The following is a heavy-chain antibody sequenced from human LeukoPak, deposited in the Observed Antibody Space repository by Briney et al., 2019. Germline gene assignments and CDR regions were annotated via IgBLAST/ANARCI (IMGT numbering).Heavy chain of an antibody. J-gene: IGHJ4*02. Sequence: GGSLRLSCAGSGFIFNNYAMHWVRQPPGKGLEWVSGISWNSGSIDYADSVKGRFTISGDNAKNSLYLQMNSLRVEDTAFYYCAKDNRRHYTSGPNPDSLHWGQGALVTVSS. V-gene: IGHV3-9*01. CDR1: GFIFNNYA. D-gene: IGHD6-19*01. CDR3: AKDNRRHYTSGPNPDSLH. CDR2: ISWNSGSI.